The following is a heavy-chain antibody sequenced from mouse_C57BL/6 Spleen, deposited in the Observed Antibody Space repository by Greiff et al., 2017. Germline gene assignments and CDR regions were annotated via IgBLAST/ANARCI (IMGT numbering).Heavy chain of an antibody. D-gene: IGHD1-1*01. CDR1: GFNIKDYY. CDR2: IDPEDGDT. Sequence: DVQLQESGAELVRPGASVKLSCTASGFNIKDYYMHWVKQRPEQGLEWIGRIDPEDGDTEYAPKFQGKATMTADTSSNTAYLHLSSLTSEDTAVYYCTTNYGSSYWFAYWGQGTLVTVSA. CDR3: TTNYGSSYWFAY. V-gene: IGHV14-1*01. J-gene: IGHJ3*01.